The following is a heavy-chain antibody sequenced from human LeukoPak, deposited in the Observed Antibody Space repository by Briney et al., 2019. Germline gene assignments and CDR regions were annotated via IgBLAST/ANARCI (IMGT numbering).Heavy chain of an antibody. CDR1: GGSISSYY. V-gene: IGHV4-4*07. CDR3: ARAIVGATKSGFDY. Sequence: SETLSLTCTVSGGSISSYYWSWIWPPPREGLEWIGRIYTSGSTNYNPSLKSRVTMSVDTSKNQFSLKLSSVTAADTAVYYCARAIVGATKSGFDYWGQGTLVTVSS. CDR2: IYTSGST. D-gene: IGHD1-26*01. J-gene: IGHJ4*02.